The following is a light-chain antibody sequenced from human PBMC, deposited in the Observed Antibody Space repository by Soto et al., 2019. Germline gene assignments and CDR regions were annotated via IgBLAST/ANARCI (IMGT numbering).Light chain of an antibody. CDR3: QQYGSSAS. J-gene: IGKJ1*01. Sequence: EIVWTQSPGTLSLSPGERATLSCRASQSVSSTYLTWYQQKPGQAPRLLIYGASSRATGIPDRFSGSGSGTDFTLTISRLEPEDFAVYYCQQYGSSASFGQGTKVDIK. V-gene: IGKV3-20*01. CDR1: QSVSSTY. CDR2: GAS.